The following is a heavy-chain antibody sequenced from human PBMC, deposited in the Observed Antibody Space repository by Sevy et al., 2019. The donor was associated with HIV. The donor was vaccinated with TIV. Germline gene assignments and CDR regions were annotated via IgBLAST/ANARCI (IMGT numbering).Heavy chain of an antibody. D-gene: IGHD3-10*01. CDR2: IYPGDSDT. CDR3: ARTYYYGSGNYCDAISRFGY. J-gene: IGHJ4*02. CDR1: GFTFTNYW. V-gene: IGHV5-51*01. Sequence: GESLKISCKGSGFTFTNYWIAWVRQMPGKGLEWMGIIYPGDSDTRYSPSFQGQVTISADKSITTAYLQWSSLKASETAMYYCARTYYYGSGNYCDAISRFGYWGQGTLVTVSS.